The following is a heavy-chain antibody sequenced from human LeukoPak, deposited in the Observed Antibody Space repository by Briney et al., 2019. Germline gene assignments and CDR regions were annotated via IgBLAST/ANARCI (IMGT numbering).Heavy chain of an antibody. CDR2: FDPEDDER. D-gene: IGHD3-22*01. CDR1: GYILCELS. J-gene: IGHJ4*02. CDR3: ATELRSGYFDY. Sequence: ASVKVSCKFSGYILCELSMHWVRQAPGKGLEWMGGFDPEDDERIYAQKFQGRVTMTEDTSTDTAYMELSSLRSEDTAVYYCATELRSGYFDYWGQAPLVTVSS. V-gene: IGHV1-24*01.